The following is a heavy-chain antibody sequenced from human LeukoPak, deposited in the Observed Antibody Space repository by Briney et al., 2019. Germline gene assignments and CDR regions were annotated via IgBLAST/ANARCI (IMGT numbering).Heavy chain of an antibody. D-gene: IGHD2-2*01. CDR1: GYTFTGYY. J-gene: IGHJ6*03. V-gene: IGHV1-2*02. CDR2: INPNSGGT. Sequence: ASVKVSCKDSGYTFTGYYMHWVRQAPGQGLEWMGWINPNSGGTNYAQKFQGRVTMTRDTSISTAYMELSRLISDDTAVYYCARGYCTSTSCSYMDVWGKGTTVTVSS. CDR3: ARGYCTSTSCSYMDV.